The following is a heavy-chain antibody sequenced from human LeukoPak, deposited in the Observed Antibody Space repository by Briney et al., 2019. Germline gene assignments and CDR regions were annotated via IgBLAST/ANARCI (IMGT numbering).Heavy chain of an antibody. CDR1: EYSFTTYW. CDR3: ARLRSRYSVGLFDF. J-gene: IGHJ4*02. D-gene: IGHD5-18*01. Sequence: GESLSISCQVSEYSFTTYWITWVREMPGKGLEWMGRIDHSDSYINYSPSFQAHVTISADKSISTAYLQWSSLKASDTAMYYCARLRSRYSVGLFDFWGQGTLVTVSA. V-gene: IGHV5-10-1*01. CDR2: IDHSDSYI.